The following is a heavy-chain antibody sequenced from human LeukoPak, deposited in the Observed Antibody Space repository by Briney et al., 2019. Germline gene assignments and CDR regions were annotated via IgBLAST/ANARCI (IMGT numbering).Heavy chain of an antibody. CDR2: ISGDGDIT. CDR1: RFSLNNSS. D-gene: IGHD2-15*01. J-gene: IGHJ6*03. Sequence: GGSLKLSCAASRFSLNNSSMTWVRQAPGKGLEWVSTISGDGDITYYEDSVKGRFTISRDNSKNTVYLQMSRLRAEDTAVYFCEKDSVPPIYIFYYHLFHRGVGGKGTTDSVS. V-gene: IGHV3-23*01. CDR3: EKDSVPPIYIFYYHLFHRGV.